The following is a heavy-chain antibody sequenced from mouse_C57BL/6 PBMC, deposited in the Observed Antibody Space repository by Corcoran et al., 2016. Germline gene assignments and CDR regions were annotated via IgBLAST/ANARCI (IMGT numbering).Heavy chain of an antibody. V-gene: IGHV1-26*01. J-gene: IGHJ2*01. CDR2: INPNNGGT. Sequence: EVQLQQSGPELMKPGASVKISCKASGDTFTDYYMNWVKQSHGKSLEWIGDINPNNGGTSYNQQFKGKATLTVDKSSSTPYMELRSLTSEDSAVYYCARGRGMTTVVENYFDYWGQGTTLTVSP. CDR3: ARGRGMTTVVENYFDY. CDR1: GDTFTDYY. D-gene: IGHD1-1*01.